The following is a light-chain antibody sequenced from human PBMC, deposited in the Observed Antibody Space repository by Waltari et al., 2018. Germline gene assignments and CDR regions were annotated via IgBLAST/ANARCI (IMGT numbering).Light chain of an antibody. CDR3: QQRSNWPLT. J-gene: IGKJ4*01. Sequence: EIVLPQSPDTLSLSPGDRATLSCRASQSVSSYLAWYQQKPGQAPRLLIYDASNRATGIPARFSGSGSGTDFTLTISSLEPEDFAVYYCQQRSNWPLTFGGGTKVEIK. V-gene: IGKV3-11*01. CDR2: DAS. CDR1: QSVSSY.